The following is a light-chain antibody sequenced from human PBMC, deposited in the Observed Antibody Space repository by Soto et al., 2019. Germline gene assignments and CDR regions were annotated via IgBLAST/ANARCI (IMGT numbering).Light chain of an antibody. J-gene: IGLJ3*02. CDR1: SSNIGSNT. V-gene: IGLV1-44*01. CDR2: SNN. CDR3: AAWDDSLNGWV. Sequence: QAVVTQPPSASGTPGQRVTISCSGSSSNIGSNTVNWYQQLPGTAPKLLIYSNNQRPSGVPDRFSGSKSGTSASLAISGLQSEDEADYYCAAWDDSLNGWVFGGGTKVNVL.